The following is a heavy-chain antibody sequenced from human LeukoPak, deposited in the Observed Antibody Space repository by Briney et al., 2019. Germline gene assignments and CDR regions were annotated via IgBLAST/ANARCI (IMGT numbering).Heavy chain of an antibody. D-gene: IGHD5-24*01. CDR3: ARGEMATTIDY. Sequence: ASVKVSCKASGYTFTGYYMHWVRQAPGQGLEWMGIINPSGGSTSYAQKFQGRVTMARDTSTSTVYMELSSLRSEDTAVYYCARGEMATTIDYWGQGTLVTVSS. CDR1: GYTFTGYY. CDR2: INPSGGST. J-gene: IGHJ4*02. V-gene: IGHV1-46*01.